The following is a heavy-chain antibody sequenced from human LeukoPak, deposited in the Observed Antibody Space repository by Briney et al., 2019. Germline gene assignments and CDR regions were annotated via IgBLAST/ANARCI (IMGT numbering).Heavy chain of an antibody. CDR1: GDSITSGRYY. CDR2: IYYSGST. CDR3: ARESHIVVVEGAFDI. D-gene: IGHD2-21*01. Sequence: SETLSLTCTVSGDSITSGRYYWSWVRQPAGKGLEWIGYIYYSGSTNYNPSLKSRVTISVDTSKNQFSLKLSSVTAADTAVYYCARESHIVVVEGAFDIWGQGTMVTVSS. J-gene: IGHJ3*02. V-gene: IGHV4-61*10.